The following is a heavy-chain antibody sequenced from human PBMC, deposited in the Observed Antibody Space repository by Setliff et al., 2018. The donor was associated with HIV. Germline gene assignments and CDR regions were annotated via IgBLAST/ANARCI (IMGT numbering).Heavy chain of an antibody. CDR1: GYTFTGYY. Sequence: ASVKVSCKASGYTFTGYYMHWVRQAPGQGLEWMGWINPNSGGTNYAQKFQDRVTLTTDTSTGTVYMEVRRLRSDDTAVYFCAREGVAADDDEWYFFDHWGQGTLVTVSS. CDR2: INPNSGGT. D-gene: IGHD6-13*01. J-gene: IGHJ4*02. CDR3: AREGVAADDDEWYFFDH. V-gene: IGHV1-2*02.